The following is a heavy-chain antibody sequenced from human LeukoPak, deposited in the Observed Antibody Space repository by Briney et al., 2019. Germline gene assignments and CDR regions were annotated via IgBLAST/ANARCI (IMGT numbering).Heavy chain of an antibody. CDR3: ARDGVELAYYFDY. J-gene: IGHJ4*02. CDR1: GYTSTGYY. Sequence: ASVKVSCKASGYTSTGYYMHWVRQAPGQGLEWMGWINPNSGGTNYAQKFQGRVTMTRDTSISTAYMELSRLRSDDTAVYYCARDGVELAYYFDYWGQGTLVTVSS. D-gene: IGHD1-1*01. V-gene: IGHV1-2*02. CDR2: INPNSGGT.